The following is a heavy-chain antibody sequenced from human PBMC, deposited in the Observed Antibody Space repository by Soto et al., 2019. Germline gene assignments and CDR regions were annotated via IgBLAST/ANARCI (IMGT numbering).Heavy chain of an antibody. CDR1: GGTFSSYT. V-gene: IGHV1-69*02. CDR2: IIPILGIA. Sequence: QVQLVQSGAEVKKPGSSVKVSCKASGGTFSSYTISWVRQAPGQGLEWMGRIIPILGIANYAQKFQGRLTITADKSPSTAYVELGSLRSGDTAVYYCTRVRAAAARRNWYFALWGRGTLVTVCS. CDR3: TRVRAAAARRNWYFAL. D-gene: IGHD6-6*01. J-gene: IGHJ2*01.